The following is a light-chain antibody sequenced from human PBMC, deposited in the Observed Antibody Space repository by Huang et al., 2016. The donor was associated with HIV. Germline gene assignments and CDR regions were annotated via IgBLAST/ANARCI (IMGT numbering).Light chain of an antibody. J-gene: IGKJ4*01. CDR3: QQRSNWPLT. Sequence: EIVLTQSPVALSLSPGERATLPCRASQSVNNYLGWYQQKPGQAPRLLIYDTSNRATGVPARFSGSGSGTNFTLTISSLEPEDFVLYYCQQRSNWPLTFGGGTKVEIK. CDR2: DTS. V-gene: IGKV3-11*01. CDR1: QSVNNY.